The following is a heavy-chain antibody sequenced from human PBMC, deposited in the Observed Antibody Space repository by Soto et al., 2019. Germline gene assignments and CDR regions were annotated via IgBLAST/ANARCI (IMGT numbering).Heavy chain of an antibody. J-gene: IGHJ5*02. CDR3: ERDPPGEGPAMFYL. D-gene: IGHD3-10*01. CDR1: GYSFTSNS. Sequence: ASVKDSCSDSGYSFTSNSIGWARQAPGHGLERMGWITAYNGNIKYAQQVQGRVTLTTDTSTSTAYMELRSLRSDDTAVYHSERDPPGEGPAMFYLWAQGTLVTVHS. CDR2: ITAYNGNI. V-gene: IGHV1-18*04.